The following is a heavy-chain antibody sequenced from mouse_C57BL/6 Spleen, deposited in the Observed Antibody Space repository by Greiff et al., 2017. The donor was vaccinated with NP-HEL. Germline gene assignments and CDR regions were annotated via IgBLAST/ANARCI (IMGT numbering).Heavy chain of an antibody. V-gene: IGHV1-69*01. CDR2: IDPSDSYT. D-gene: IGHD1-1*01. CDR3: ARGGTVVPIAY. J-gene: IGHJ3*01. CDR1: GYTFTSYW. Sequence: VQLQQSGAELVMPGASVKLSCKASGYTFTSYWMHWVKQRPGQGLEWIGEIDPSDSYTNYNQKFKGKSTLTVDKSSSTAYMQLSSLTSEDSAVYYCARGGTVVPIAYWGQGTLVTVSA.